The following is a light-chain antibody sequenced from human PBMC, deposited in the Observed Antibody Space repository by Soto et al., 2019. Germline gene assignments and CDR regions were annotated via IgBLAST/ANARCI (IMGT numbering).Light chain of an antibody. CDR1: SSDVGGYNY. J-gene: IGLJ3*02. CDR3: SSYTSSSTPGV. CDR2: DVS. V-gene: IGLV2-14*01. Sequence: QSALTQPASVSGSPGQSITISCTGTSSDVGGYNYVSWYQQHPGKAPKLMIYDVSNRPSGVSNRFFGSKSGNTASLTISGLQAEDEADYYCSSYTSSSTPGVFGGGTKLTVL.